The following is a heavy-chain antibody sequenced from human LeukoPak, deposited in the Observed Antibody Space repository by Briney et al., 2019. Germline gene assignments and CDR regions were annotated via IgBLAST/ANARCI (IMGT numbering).Heavy chain of an antibody. CDR3: ARDAQYYYGSGSYLGY. CDR1: GGSFSGYY. Sequence: SETLSLTRAVYGGSFSGYYWSWIRQPPGKGLEWIGEINHSGSTNYNPSLKSRVTISVDTSKNQFSLKLSSVTAADTAVYYCARDAQYYYGSGSYLGYWGQGALVTVSS. D-gene: IGHD3-10*01. J-gene: IGHJ4*02. V-gene: IGHV4-34*01. CDR2: INHSGST.